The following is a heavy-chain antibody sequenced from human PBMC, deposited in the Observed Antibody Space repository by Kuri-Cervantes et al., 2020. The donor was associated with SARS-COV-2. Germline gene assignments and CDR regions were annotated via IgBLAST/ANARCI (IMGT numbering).Heavy chain of an antibody. CDR2: ISGSGGST. CDR3: TTNIVVVPAAMNY. CDR1: GFTFGSYT. V-gene: IGHV3-23*01. J-gene: IGHJ4*02. Sequence: GESLKISCEASGFTFGSYTMNWVRQAPGKGLEWVSAISGSGGSTYYADSVKGRFTISRDNSKNTLYLQMNSLRAEDTAVYYCTTNIVVVPAAMNYWGQGTLVTVSS. D-gene: IGHD2-2*01.